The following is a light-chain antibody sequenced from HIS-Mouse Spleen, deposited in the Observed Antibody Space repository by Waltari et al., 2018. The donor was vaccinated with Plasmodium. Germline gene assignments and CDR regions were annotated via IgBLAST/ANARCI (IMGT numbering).Light chain of an antibody. CDR2: QDS. CDR3: QAWDSSTVV. CDR1: KLGDKY. J-gene: IGLJ2*01. V-gene: IGLV3-1*01. Sequence: SYELTQPPSVSVSPGQTASLTCSGDKLGDKYACWYQPKPGQSPWLVIYQDSKRPSGIPERFSGSNSGNTATLTISGTQAMDEADYYCQAWDSSTVVFGGGTKLTVL.